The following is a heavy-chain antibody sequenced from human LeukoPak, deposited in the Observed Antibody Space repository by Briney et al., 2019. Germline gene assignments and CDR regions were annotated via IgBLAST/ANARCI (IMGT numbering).Heavy chain of an antibody. Sequence: SETLSLTCTVSGGSISSGDYYCSWIRQPPGKGLEWIGYIYYSGSTYYNPSLKSRVTISVDTSKNQFSLKLSSVTAADTAVYYCARVGYCTNGVCYTVYYYMDVWGKGTTVTVSS. J-gene: IGHJ6*03. V-gene: IGHV4-30-4*08. CDR1: GGSISSGDYY. CDR2: IYYSGST. CDR3: ARVGYCTNGVCYTVYYYMDV. D-gene: IGHD2-8*01.